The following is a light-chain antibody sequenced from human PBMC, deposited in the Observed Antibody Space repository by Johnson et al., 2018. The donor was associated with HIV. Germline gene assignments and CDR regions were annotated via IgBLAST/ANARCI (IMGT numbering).Light chain of an antibody. CDR1: SSNIGNNY. Sequence: QSVLTQPPSVSAAPGQKVTISCSGTSSNIGNNYVSWYQQFPGTAPKLVIYDNNKRPSGIPDRFSGSKSGTSATLGITGLQTGAEADYYCGTWDSSLRVGFFGTGTKVTVL. V-gene: IGLV1-51*01. CDR3: GTWDSSLRVGF. J-gene: IGLJ1*01. CDR2: DNN.